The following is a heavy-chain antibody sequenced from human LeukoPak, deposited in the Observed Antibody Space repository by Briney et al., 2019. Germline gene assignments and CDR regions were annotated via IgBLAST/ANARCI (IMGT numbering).Heavy chain of an antibody. D-gene: IGHD5-12*01. V-gene: IGHV3-7*01. CDR1: GFTFSSYW. CDR2: IKQGGSEK. CDR3: AREKVDIVATTRFDP. J-gene: IGHJ5*02. Sequence: PGGSLRLSCAVAGFTFSSYWMSWVRQAAGKGLEWVANIKQGGSEKFYVDSVKGRFTISRDNAKNSLYLQMNSLRAEDTAVYYCAREKVDIVATTRFDPWGQGTLVTVSS.